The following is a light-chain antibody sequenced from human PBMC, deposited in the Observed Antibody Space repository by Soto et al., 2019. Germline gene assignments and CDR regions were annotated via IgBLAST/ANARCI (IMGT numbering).Light chain of an antibody. CDR1: SSDVGGYNY. V-gene: IGLV2-14*01. Sequence: QSVLTQPASVSGSPGESITISCTGTSSDVGGYNYVSWYQQHPGKAPKFIIYDVSNRPSGVSNRFSGSKSGNTASLTISGLQAEDEADYYWSSYTISNTRQIVFGTGTKVPV. CDR2: DVS. J-gene: IGLJ1*01. CDR3: SSYTISNTRQIV.